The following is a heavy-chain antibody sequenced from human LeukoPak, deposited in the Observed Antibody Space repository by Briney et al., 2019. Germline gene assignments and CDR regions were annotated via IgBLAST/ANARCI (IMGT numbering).Heavy chain of an antibody. D-gene: IGHD6-19*01. CDR3: AKDWGRSQQWLVPMLSSYFDC. CDR1: GFTFSSYG. CDR2: ISYDGSNK. J-gene: IGHJ4*02. Sequence: SGRSLRLSCAASGFTFSSYGMHWVRQAPGKGLEWVAVISYDGSNKYYADSVKGRFTISRDNSKNTLYLQMNSLRAEDTAVYYCAKDWGRSQQWLVPMLSSYFDCWGQGTLVTASS. V-gene: IGHV3-30*18.